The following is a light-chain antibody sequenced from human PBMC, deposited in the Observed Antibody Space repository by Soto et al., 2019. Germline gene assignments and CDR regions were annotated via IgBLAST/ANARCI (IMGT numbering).Light chain of an antibody. CDR3: QSYDSSLSKV. Sequence: SVLTQPPSVSGAPGQKVSISCTGSGSNIGAGYNVHWYQQVPGTAPKLLIFANNNRPSGVPDRFSASKSGTSASLVITGVQAEDEADYYCQSYDSSLSKVFGSGTKVTVL. CDR2: ANN. CDR1: GSNIGAGYN. J-gene: IGLJ1*01. V-gene: IGLV1-40*01.